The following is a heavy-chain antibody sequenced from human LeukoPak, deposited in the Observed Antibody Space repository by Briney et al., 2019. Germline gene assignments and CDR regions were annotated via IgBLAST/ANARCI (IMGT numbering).Heavy chain of an antibody. Sequence: PSETLSLTCTVSGGSISGYYWSWIRQPPGKGLDWIGYVYASGNTNFNPSLKRRVTISVDTSKNQFSLKLSSVTAADTAVYYCARQSWSSTACWNLLDYWGQGTLVTVSS. D-gene: IGHD2-2*01. J-gene: IGHJ4*02. V-gene: IGHV4-4*09. CDR3: ARQSWSSTACWNLLDY. CDR1: GGSISGYY. CDR2: VYASGNT.